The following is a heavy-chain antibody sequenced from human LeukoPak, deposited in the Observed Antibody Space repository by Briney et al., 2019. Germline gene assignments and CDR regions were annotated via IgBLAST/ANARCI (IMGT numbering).Heavy chain of an antibody. J-gene: IGHJ4*02. CDR1: GFTFSTYA. V-gene: IGHV3-30-3*01. D-gene: IGHD2-15*01. Sequence: HPGGSLRLSCAASGFTFSTYAMHWVRQAPGKGLEWVAVISYDGSHKYYADSVKGRFTISRDNSKNMLELQMNSLTTEDTAVYYCTREVWYDALSFDYWGQGTLVSVSS. CDR2: ISYDGSHK. CDR3: TREVWYDALSFDY.